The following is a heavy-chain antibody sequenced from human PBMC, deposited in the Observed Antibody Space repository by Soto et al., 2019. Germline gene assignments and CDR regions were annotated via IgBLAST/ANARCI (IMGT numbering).Heavy chain of an antibody. CDR1: GDTFSSYA. Sequence: QVQLVQSGAEVKKPGSSVKVSCKASGDTFSSYAINWVRQAPGQGLEWMGGIIPMFGTANYAQKFKGRVTITASESTRTVYMELSSLRSEDTAVYYCARVGPAHYYDSSGYYSPLDYWGQGTLVTVSS. J-gene: IGHJ4*02. CDR3: ARVGPAHYYDSSGYYSPLDY. V-gene: IGHV1-69*01. CDR2: IIPMFGTA. D-gene: IGHD3-22*01.